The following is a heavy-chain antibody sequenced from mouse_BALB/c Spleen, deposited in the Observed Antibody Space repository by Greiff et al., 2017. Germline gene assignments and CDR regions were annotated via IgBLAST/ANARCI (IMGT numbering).Heavy chain of an antibody. J-gene: IGHJ1*01. CDR2: ISTYYGDA. CDR3: AREGGYFDV. Sequence: VQLQQSGAELVRPGVSVKISCKGSGYTFTDYAMHWVKQSHAKSLEWIGVISTYYGDASYNQKFKGKATMTVDKSSSTAYMELARLTSEDSAIYYCAREGGYFDVWGAGTTVTVSS. V-gene: IGHV1S137*01. D-gene: IGHD3-3*01. CDR1: GYTFTDYA.